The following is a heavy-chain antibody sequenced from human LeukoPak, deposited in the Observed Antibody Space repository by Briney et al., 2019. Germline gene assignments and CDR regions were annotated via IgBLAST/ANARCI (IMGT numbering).Heavy chain of an antibody. CDR1: GGSISSSSYY. V-gene: IGHV4-39*07. D-gene: IGHD1-26*01. CDR3: ARSPGLIVGALDI. J-gene: IGHJ3*02. Sequence: SETLSLTCTVSGGSISSSSYYWGWIRQPPGKGLEWIGSIYYSGSTYYNPSLKSRVTISVDTSKNQFSLKLSSVTAADTAVYYCARSPGLIVGALDIWGQGTMVTVSS. CDR2: IYYSGST.